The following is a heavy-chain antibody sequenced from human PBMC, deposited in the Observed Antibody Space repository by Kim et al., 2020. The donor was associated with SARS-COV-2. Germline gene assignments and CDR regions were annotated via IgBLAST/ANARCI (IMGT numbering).Heavy chain of an antibody. Sequence: SETLSLTCAVYGGSFSGYYWSWIRQPPGKGLEWIGEINHSGSTNYNPSLKSRVTISVDTSKNQFSLKLSSVTAADTAVYYCARGHLELRSENFDYWGQGTLVTVSS. D-gene: IGHD1-7*01. V-gene: IGHV4-34*01. CDR2: INHSGST. CDR1: GGSFSGYY. CDR3: ARGHLELRSENFDY. J-gene: IGHJ4*02.